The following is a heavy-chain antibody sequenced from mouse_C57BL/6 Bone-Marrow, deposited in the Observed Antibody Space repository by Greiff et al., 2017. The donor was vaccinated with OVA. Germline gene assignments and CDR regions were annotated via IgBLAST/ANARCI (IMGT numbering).Heavy chain of an antibody. D-gene: IGHD1-1*01. Sequence: DVQLVEPGAELVRPGSSVKMSCKPSGYTFTSYGINWVKQRPGQGLEWIGYIYIGNGYTEYNEKFKGKATLTSDTSSSTAYMQLSSLTSEDSAIYFCAREGYGSSLEGYWYFDVWGTGTTVTVSS. CDR3: AREGYGSSLEGYWYFDV. CDR2: IYIGNGYT. CDR1: GYTFTSYG. V-gene: IGHV1-58*01. J-gene: IGHJ1*03.